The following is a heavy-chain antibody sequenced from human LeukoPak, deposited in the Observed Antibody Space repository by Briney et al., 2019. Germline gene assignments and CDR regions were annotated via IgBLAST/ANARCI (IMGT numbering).Heavy chain of an antibody. Sequence: SETLSLTCAVYGGFFNGYYWTWLRQPPGKGLEWIGEINRGGSTDYNPSLKSRVTISVDTSKNQFSLRLSSVTAADTAVYYCARSRGSGSYYHYWGQGTLVTVSS. D-gene: IGHD3-10*01. V-gene: IGHV4-34*01. CDR3: ARSRGSGSYYHY. CDR2: INRGGST. CDR1: GGFFNGYY. J-gene: IGHJ4*02.